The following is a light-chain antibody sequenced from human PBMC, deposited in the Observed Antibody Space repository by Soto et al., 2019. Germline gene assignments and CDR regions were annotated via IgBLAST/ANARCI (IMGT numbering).Light chain of an antibody. J-gene: IGKJ4*01. V-gene: IGKV3-20*01. CDR1: QSVGSNK. CDR2: DAS. CDR3: QQYGSTPLT. Sequence: EIVLTQSPGTLSLSPGERATLSCRASQSVGSNKLAWYQQKRGQAPRFLMYDASTRATGIPDSFSGSGSGTDFTLTISRLEPEDFAVYYCQQYGSTPLTFGGGTKVEIK.